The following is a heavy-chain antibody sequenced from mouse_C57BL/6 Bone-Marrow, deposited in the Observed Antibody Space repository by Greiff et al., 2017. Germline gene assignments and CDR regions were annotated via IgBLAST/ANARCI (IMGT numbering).Heavy chain of an antibody. CDR2: IDPENGDT. CDR1: GFNIKDDY. Sequence: EVQLQESGAELVRPGASVKLSCTASGFNIKDDYMHWVKQRPEQGLEWIGWIDPENGDTEYTSKFQGKATITADTSSNTAYRQLSSLTSEDTCVYYCTTGLLLNWGQGTLVTVSA. J-gene: IGHJ3*01. CDR3: TTGLLLN. V-gene: IGHV14-4*01. D-gene: IGHD2-3*01.